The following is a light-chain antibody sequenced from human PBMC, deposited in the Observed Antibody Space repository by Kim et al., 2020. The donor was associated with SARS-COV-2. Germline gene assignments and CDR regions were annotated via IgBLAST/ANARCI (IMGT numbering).Light chain of an antibody. V-gene: IGLV6-57*01. J-gene: IGLJ3*02. CDR2: EHY. Sequence: KTVTISGTRSSGNIANNYVQWYQQRPGSSPTTVIYEHYQRPSGVPERFSGSIDRSSNSASLIISGLETEDEADYYCQSFDSDNPWVFGGGTKLTVL. CDR3: QSFDSDNPWV. CDR1: SGNIANNY.